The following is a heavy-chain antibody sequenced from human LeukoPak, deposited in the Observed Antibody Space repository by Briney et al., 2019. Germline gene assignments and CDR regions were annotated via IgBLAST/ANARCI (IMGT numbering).Heavy chain of an antibody. Sequence: GGSLRLSCAASGFTFSSYWMSWVRQAPGKGLEWVANIKQDGSEKYYVDSVKGRFTISRDNAKNSLYLQMNSPRAEDTAVYYCARDPCSGGSCFDYWGQGTLVTVSS. CDR2: IKQDGSEK. V-gene: IGHV3-7*01. J-gene: IGHJ4*02. CDR3: ARDPCSGGSCFDY. CDR1: GFTFSSYW. D-gene: IGHD2-15*01.